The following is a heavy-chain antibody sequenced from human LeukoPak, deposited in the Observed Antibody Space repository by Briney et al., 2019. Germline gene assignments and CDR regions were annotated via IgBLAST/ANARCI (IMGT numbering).Heavy chain of an antibody. J-gene: IGHJ3*02. V-gene: IGHV3-30*18. D-gene: IGHD3-22*01. CDR3: AKPLYDSSGEDAFDI. CDR2: ISYDGSNK. Sequence: PGGSLRLSCAASGFTFSSYGMHWVRQAPGKGLEWLAVISYDGSNKYYADSVRGRFTISRDNSKNTLYLQMNSLRAEDTAVYYCAKPLYDSSGEDAFDIWGQGTMVTVSS. CDR1: GFTFSSYG.